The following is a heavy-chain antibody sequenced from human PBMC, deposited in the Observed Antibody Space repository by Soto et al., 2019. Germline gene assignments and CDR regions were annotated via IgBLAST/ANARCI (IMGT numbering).Heavy chain of an antibody. CDR2: IKSKTDGGTT. J-gene: IGHJ6*02. D-gene: IGHD3-22*01. CDR3: TTDPAQIQTPDSSGYYYYYGMDV. CDR1: GFTFSNAW. Sequence: GGSLRLSCAASGFTFSNAWMNWVRQAPGKGLEWVGRIKSKTDGGTTDYAAPVKGRFTISRDDSKNTLYLQMNSLKTEDTAVYYCTTDPAQIQTPDSSGYYYYYGMDVWGQGTTVTVSS. V-gene: IGHV3-15*07.